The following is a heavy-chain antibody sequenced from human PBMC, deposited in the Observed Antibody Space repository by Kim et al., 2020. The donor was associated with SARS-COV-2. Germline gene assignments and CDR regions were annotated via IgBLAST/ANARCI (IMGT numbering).Heavy chain of an antibody. CDR1: GFTFSSYW. D-gene: IGHD6-19*01. CDR2: IKQDGSEK. CDR3: ARESSGWAYPRYFQH. J-gene: IGHJ1*01. V-gene: IGHV3-7*03. Sequence: GGSLRLSCAASGFTFSSYWMSWVRQAPGKGLEWVANIKQDGSEKYYVDSVKGRFTISRDNAKNSLYLQMNSLRAEDTAVYYCARESSGWAYPRYFQHWGQGTLVTVSS.